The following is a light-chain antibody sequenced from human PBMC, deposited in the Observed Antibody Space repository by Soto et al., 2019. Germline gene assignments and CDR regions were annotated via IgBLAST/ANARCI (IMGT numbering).Light chain of an antibody. J-gene: IGLJ1*01. Sequence: QSVLTQPACVSVSPGQSITISCTGTSSDVGNGQYVSWYQQCPGKAPKLMIYEVSNRPSGVSNRFSASKSGNTASLTISGLQAEDEGDYYCSSYTASSTFVFGTGTKVTVL. CDR1: SSDVGNGQY. CDR2: EVS. V-gene: IGLV2-14*01. CDR3: SSYTASSTFV.